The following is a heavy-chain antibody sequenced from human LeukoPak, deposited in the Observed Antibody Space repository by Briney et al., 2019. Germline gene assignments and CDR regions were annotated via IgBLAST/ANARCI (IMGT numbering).Heavy chain of an antibody. V-gene: IGHV3-23*01. CDR2: ISGSGGST. J-gene: IGHJ4*02. CDR3: AKVNDLGDFDY. D-gene: IGHD1-1*01. Sequence: GGSLRLSCAASGFTFSSYAMSWVRQAPGKGLEWVSAISGSGGSTYYADSVKGRFTISRDNYKNTLYLQMNSPRAEDTAVYYCAKVNDLGDFDYWGQGTLVTVSS. CDR1: GFTFSSYA.